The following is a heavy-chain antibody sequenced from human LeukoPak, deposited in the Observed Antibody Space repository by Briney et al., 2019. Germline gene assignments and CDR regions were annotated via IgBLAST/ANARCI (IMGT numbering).Heavy chain of an antibody. D-gene: IGHD3-3*01. CDR2: ISAYNGNT. J-gene: IGHJ6*02. CDR1: GYTFTSYG. V-gene: IGHV1-18*01. CDR3: ARDRPPENYDFWSGYPAPYYYYGMDV. Sequence: ASVKVSCKASGYTFTSYGISWVRQAPGQGLEWMGWISAYNGNTNYAQKLQGRVTMTTDTSTSIAYMELRSLRSDDTAVYYCARDRPPENYDFWSGYPAPYYYYGMDVWGQGTTVTVSS.